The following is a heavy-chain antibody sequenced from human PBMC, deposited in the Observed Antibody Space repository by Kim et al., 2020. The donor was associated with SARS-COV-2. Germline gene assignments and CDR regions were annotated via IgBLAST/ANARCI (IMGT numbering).Heavy chain of an antibody. V-gene: IGHV3-33*06. Sequence: GGSLRLSCAASGFTFSSYGMHWVRQAPGKGLEWVAVIWYDGSNKYYADSVKGRFIISRDNSKNTLYLQMNSLRAEDTAVYYCAKGFRGGWTLAVDYWGQGTLVTVSS. J-gene: IGHJ4*02. D-gene: IGHD6-19*01. CDR1: GFTFSSYG. CDR3: AKGFRGGWTLAVDY. CDR2: IWYDGSNK.